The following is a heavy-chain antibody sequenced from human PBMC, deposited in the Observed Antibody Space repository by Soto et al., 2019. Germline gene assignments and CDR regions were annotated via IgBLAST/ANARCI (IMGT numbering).Heavy chain of an antibody. CDR1: GFTFSNAW. J-gene: IGHJ4*02. CDR2: IKSKTVGGTT. CDR3: TTDPPTYDSSGYYSWGIGY. V-gene: IGHV3-15*07. Sequence: EVQLVESGGGLVKPGGSLRLSCAASGFTFSNAWMNWVRQAPGKGLEWVGRIKSKTVGGTTDYAAPVKGRFTISRDDSKNTLYLQMNSLKTEDTAVYYCTTDPPTYDSSGYYSWGIGYWGQGTLVTVSS. D-gene: IGHD3-22*01.